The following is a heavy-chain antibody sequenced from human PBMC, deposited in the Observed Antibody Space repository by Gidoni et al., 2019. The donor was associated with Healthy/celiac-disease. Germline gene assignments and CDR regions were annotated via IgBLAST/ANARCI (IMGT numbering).Heavy chain of an antibody. D-gene: IGHD6-13*01. V-gene: IGHV3-23*01. CDR2: MSGSGGST. J-gene: IGHJ5*02. Sequence: EVQLLESGGGLVQPGGSLRLSCAASGFTFSSYAMSWVRQSPGKGLELVSAMSGSGGSTYYADSVKGRFTISRDNSKNTLYLQMNSLRAEDTAVYYCAKDVSSSWYKWFDPWGQGTMVTVSS. CDR1: GFTFSSYA. CDR3: AKDVSSSWYKWFDP.